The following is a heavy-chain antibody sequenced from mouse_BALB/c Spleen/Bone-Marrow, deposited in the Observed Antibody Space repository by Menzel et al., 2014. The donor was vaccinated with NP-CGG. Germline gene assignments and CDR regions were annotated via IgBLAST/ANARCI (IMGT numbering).Heavy chain of an antibody. Sequence: VKLMESGPQLVRPGASVKISCKASGYSFTSYWMHWVKQRPGQGLEWIGMIDPSDSETRLNQKFKDKATLTVDKSSRTAYMQLSSPTSEDSAVYYCARDGITTATYYYAMDYWGQGTSVTVSS. V-gene: IGHV1S126*01. CDR1: GYSFTSYW. D-gene: IGHD1-2*01. CDR3: ARDGITTATYYYAMDY. CDR2: IDPSDSET. J-gene: IGHJ4*01.